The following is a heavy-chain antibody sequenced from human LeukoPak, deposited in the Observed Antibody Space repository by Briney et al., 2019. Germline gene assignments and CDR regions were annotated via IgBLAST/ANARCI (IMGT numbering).Heavy chain of an antibody. J-gene: IGHJ4*02. V-gene: IGHV4-59*11. D-gene: IGHD3-22*01. CDR3: ARDPTYDSSGYYDY. CDR2: INHSGST. Sequence: PSETLSLTCTVSGGSISSHYWSWIRQPPGKGLDWIGEINHSGSTNYNPSLKSRVTISVDTSKNQFSLKLSSVTAADTAVYYCARDPTYDSSGYYDYWGQGTLVTVSS. CDR1: GGSISSHY.